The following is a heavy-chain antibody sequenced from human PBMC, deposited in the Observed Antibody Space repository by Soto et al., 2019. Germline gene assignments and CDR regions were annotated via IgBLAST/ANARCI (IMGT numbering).Heavy chain of an antibody. CDR2: INPKSGGT. V-gene: IGHV1-2*02. J-gene: IGHJ5*02. Sequence: ASVKVSCKASGYTFTGYYMHWVRQAPGQGLEWMGWINPKSGGTNYAQKFQGRVTMTRDTSISTAYMELSRLRSDDTAVYYCVRARIAAAGPTNWFDPWGQGTLVTVSS. D-gene: IGHD6-13*01. CDR1: GYTFTGYY. CDR3: VRARIAAAGPTNWFDP.